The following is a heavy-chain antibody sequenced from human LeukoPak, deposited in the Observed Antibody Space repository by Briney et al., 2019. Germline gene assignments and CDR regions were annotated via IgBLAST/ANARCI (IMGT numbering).Heavy chain of an antibody. D-gene: IGHD3-16*01. Sequence: SETLSLTCTVYGGSFSAYYWHWFRQSPGKGMEWIGEINYSGSTKYNPSLKSRVTISIGTSKNQFSLKLSSVTAADTAVYYCAQWGNNMDVWGKGTTVTVSS. V-gene: IGHV4-34*01. CDR1: GGSFSAYY. CDR2: INYSGST. CDR3: AQWGNNMDV. J-gene: IGHJ6*03.